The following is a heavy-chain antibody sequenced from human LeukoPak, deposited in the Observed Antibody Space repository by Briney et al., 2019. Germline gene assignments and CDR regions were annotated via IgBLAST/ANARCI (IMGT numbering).Heavy chain of an antibody. Sequence: SETLSLTCAVSGGSISSSNWWSWVRQPPGKGLEWIGEIYHSGSTNYNPSLKSRVTISVDKSKNQFSLKLSSVTAADTAVYYCASLGLSRNYYYYGMDVWGQGTTVTVSS. CDR1: GGSISSSNW. D-gene: IGHD2-2*01. V-gene: IGHV4-4*02. CDR2: IYHSGST. CDR3: ASLGLSRNYYYYGMDV. J-gene: IGHJ6*02.